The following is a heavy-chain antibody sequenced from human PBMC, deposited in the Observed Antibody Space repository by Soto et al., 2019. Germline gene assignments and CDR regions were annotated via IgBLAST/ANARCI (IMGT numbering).Heavy chain of an antibody. CDR3: ARDGGRHSGGIDY. V-gene: IGHV1-69*01. CDR2: IIPIFGTA. D-gene: IGHD1-26*01. CDR1: GGTFSSYS. Sequence: QVQLVQSGAEVKKPGSSVKVSCKASGGTFSSYSINWVRQAPGQGLEWMGEIIPIFGTANYAQKFQGRVTITAGESTSTAYMELSSLRSEYTVVYYCARDGGRHSGGIDYWGQGTLVTVSS. J-gene: IGHJ4*02.